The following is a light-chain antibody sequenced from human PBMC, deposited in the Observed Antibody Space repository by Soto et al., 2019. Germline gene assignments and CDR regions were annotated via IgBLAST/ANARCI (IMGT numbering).Light chain of an antibody. CDR3: QQYYTTPFT. V-gene: IGKV4-1*01. CDR1: QSVLTSSNHKNC. Sequence: DIVMTQSPDSLAVSLGSRATINCKSSQSVLTSSNHKNCLAWYQQKPGQPPKLRIYWASARESGVPDRVSGSGSGTDFTLTISSLQAEDVAIYYCQQYYTTPFTFGGGTKVEIK. CDR2: WAS. J-gene: IGKJ4*01.